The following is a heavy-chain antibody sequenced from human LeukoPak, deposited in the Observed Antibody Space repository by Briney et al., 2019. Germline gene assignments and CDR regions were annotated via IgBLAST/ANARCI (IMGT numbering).Heavy chain of an antibody. CDR1: GFTSSSYA. CDR3: AKFRSSGWYGRGYYFDY. V-gene: IGHV3-23*01. Sequence: PGGSLRLSCAASGFTSSSYAMSWVRQAPGKGLEWVSAISGSGGSTYYADSVKGRFTISRDNSRNTLYLQMNSLRAEDTAVYYCAKFRSSGWYGRGYYFDYWGQGTLVTVSS. D-gene: IGHD6-19*01. J-gene: IGHJ4*02. CDR2: ISGSGGST.